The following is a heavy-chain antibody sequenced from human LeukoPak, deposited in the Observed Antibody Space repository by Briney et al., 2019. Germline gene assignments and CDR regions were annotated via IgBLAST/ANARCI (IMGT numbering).Heavy chain of an antibody. CDR2: LGTLGDT. J-gene: IGHJ4*02. CDR3: TRGRNSNYYDSSGYYPY. D-gene: IGHD3-22*01. Sequence: PGGSLRLSCAASGSTFRSYDMHWVRQATGKGLEWVSSLGTLGDTDYPDSVKGRFTISRENAKNSLYLQMNNVRAGDTAVYYCTRGRNSNYYDSSGYYPYWGQGTLVTVSS. CDR1: GSTFRSYD. V-gene: IGHV3-13*01.